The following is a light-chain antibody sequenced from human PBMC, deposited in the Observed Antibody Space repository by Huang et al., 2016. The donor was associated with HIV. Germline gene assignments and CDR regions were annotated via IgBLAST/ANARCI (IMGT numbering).Light chain of an antibody. V-gene: IGKV1-33*01. J-gene: IGKJ1*01. CDR2: DAS. Sequence: DIQMTQSPSSLSASVGDRVTITCQASQDIGNYLNWYQQKPGQAPKLLIFDASNLETGVPSRFSGSGSGTDSTFTISTLQPEDIATYYCQHYDSLPPWTFGQGTRVEI. CDR3: QHYDSLPPWT. CDR1: QDIGNY.